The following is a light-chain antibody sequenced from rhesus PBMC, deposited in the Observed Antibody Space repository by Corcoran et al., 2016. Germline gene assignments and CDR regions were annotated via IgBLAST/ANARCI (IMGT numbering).Light chain of an antibody. CDR3: QQYNHWNS. V-gene: IGKV3S9*01. CDR2: GPS. CDR1: QSVSSY. Sequence: EIVMTQSPATLSLPAGERATLSCRASQSVSSYVAWYQQKPGQAPRLLTYGPSSRAAGIPDRFSGSGSGTDFTLIMSRLEPEDVGVYYCQQYNHWNSFGQGTKVEVK. J-gene: IGKJ2*01.